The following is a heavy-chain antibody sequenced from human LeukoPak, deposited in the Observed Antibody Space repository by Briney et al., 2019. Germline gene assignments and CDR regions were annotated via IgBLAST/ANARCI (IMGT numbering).Heavy chain of an antibody. D-gene: IGHD2-15*01. V-gene: IGHV3-30*18. CDR2: ISYDGSNK. Sequence: PGRSLRLSCAASGFTFSDYYMSWIRQAPGKGLEWVAVISYDGSNKYYADSVKGRFTISRDNSKNTLYLQMNSLRAEDTAVYYCAKVSKKYCSGGSCYRHYFDYWGQGTLVTVSS. J-gene: IGHJ4*02. CDR1: GFTFSDYY. CDR3: AKVSKKYCSGGSCYRHYFDY.